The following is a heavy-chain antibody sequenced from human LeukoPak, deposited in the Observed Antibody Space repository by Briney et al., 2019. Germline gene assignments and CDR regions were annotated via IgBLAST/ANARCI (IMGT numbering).Heavy chain of an antibody. CDR2: IYTSGST. CDR1: GGSISSGSYY. V-gene: IGHV4-61*02. D-gene: IGHD2-21*02. Sequence: PSETLSLTCTVSGGSISSGSYYWSWIRQPAGKGLEWIGRIYTSGSTNYNPSLKSRVTISVDTSKNQFSLKLSSVTAADTAVYYCARGVTAIGCWFDPWGQGTLVTVSS. J-gene: IGHJ5*02. CDR3: ARGVTAIGCWFDP.